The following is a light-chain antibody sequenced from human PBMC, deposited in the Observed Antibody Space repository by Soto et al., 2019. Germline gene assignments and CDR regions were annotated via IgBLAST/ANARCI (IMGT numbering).Light chain of an antibody. CDR3: LQFGSSPGFT. V-gene: IGKV3-20*01. Sequence: EIVLTQSPGTLSLSPGERATLSCRASQNINSRNLAWYQQKPGQAPRLLIYRTSSTATGLPDRFRGSGSGTDITLDNSRLEPEDFAVYYCLQFGSSPGFTFGPGTKVDIK. J-gene: IGKJ3*01. CDR1: QNINSRN. CDR2: RTS.